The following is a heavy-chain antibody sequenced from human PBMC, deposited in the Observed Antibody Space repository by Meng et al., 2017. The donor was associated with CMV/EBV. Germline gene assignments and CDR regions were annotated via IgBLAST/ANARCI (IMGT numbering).Heavy chain of an antibody. CDR1: GFTFSSYW. J-gene: IGHJ6*02. V-gene: IGHV3-74*01. CDR2: INSDGSST. CDR3: ARESDYGMDV. Sequence: GESLKISCAASGFTFSSYWMHWVRQAPGKGLVWVSRINSDGSSTSYADSVKGRFTISRDNAKNTLYLQMNSPRAEDTAVYYCARESDYGMDVWGQGTTVTVSS.